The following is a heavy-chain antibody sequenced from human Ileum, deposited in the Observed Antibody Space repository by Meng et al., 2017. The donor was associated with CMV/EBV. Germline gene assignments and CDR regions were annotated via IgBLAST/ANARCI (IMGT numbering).Heavy chain of an antibody. Sequence: AAWNWIRRAPGRGLEWRGRTYYRSKGCSDDASSVESRLSIRPETPKSQFSLQRNSVTPEDTAGYYCARNGLTSAANRVQAGWHLEYWGQGTLVTVSS. D-gene: IGHD1-14*01. CDR3: ARNGLTSAANRVQAGWHLEY. V-gene: IGHV6-1*01. CDR1: AA. CDR2: TYYRSKGCS. J-gene: IGHJ4*02.